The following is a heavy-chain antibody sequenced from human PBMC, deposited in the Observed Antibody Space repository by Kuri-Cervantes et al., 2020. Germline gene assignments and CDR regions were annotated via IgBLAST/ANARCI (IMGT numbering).Heavy chain of an antibody. J-gene: IGHJ4*02. CDR3: ARGYSGYDGGNY. CDR2: ISSSSSYI. CDR1: GFTFSSYS. Sequence: GGSLRLSCAASGFTFSSYSMNWVRQAPGKGLEWVSSISSSSSYIYYADSVKGRFTISRDNAKNSLYLQMNSLRAEDTAVYYCARGYSGYDGGNYWGQGILVTVSS. V-gene: IGHV3-21*01. D-gene: IGHD5-12*01.